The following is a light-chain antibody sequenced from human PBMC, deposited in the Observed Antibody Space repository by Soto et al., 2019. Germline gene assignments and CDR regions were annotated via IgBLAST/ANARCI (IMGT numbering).Light chain of an antibody. V-gene: IGKV3-11*01. CDR1: QSVSTY. Sequence: TVLTQSPATLSLSPGEGATLSCRASQSVSTYLAWYQQKPGQAPRLLIFDASNRATGSPARFSGSGSGTDFSLTISSLEPEDSAVYYCQQHTNWPLTFGGGTKVEIK. CDR2: DAS. J-gene: IGKJ4*01. CDR3: QQHTNWPLT.